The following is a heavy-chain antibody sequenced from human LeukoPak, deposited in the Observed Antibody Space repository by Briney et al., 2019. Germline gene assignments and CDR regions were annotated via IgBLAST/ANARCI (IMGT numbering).Heavy chain of an antibody. J-gene: IGHJ4*02. CDR2: ISYDGSNK. D-gene: IGHD3-22*01. CDR1: GFTFSSYV. Sequence: PGRSLRLSCAASGFTFSSYVMHWVRQAPGKGLEWVAVISYDGSNKYYADSVKGRFTISRDNSKNTLYLQMNSLRAEDTAVYYCARDDYYDSLPGYFDYWGQGTLVTVSS. CDR3: ARDDYYDSLPGYFDY. V-gene: IGHV3-30-3*01.